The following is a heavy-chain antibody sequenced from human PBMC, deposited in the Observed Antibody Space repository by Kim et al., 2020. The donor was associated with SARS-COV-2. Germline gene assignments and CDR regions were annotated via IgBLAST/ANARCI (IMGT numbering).Heavy chain of an antibody. CDR2: INPNTGGA. D-gene: IGHD6-13*01. V-gene: IGHV1-2*06. CDR3: ARSYIAALGHFDY. J-gene: IGHJ4*02. CDR1: GYTFTAYY. Sequence: ASVKVSCKASGYTFTAYYIHWVRQARGQGLEWMGRINPNTGGANFAQRFQGRVTMTGDTSIFTAYMELSRLRYDDTAIYYCARSYIAALGHFDYWGQGTLVTVSP.